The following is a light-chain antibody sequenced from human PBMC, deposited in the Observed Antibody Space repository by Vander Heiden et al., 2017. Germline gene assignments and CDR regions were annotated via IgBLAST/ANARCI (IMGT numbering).Light chain of an antibody. CDR3: QVWDTATDQVV. J-gene: IGLJ2*01. V-gene: IGLV3-21*02. Sequence: SYMLTQPPSLSLAPGQTARITGGGNNSGSKSVHWYVQKPGQAPVLVLYDDSDRPSGIPERFSGSISGNTATLTISRVEAGDEADYYCQVWDTATDQVVFAGGTKLTVV. CDR1: NSGSKS. CDR2: DDS.